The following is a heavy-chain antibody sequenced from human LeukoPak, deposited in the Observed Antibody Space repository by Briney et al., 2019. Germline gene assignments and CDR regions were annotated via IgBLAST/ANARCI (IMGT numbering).Heavy chain of an antibody. J-gene: IGHJ4*02. V-gene: IGHV3-23*01. CDR1: GFTFSGYA. D-gene: IGHD1-26*01. CDR2: ISGGGGST. CDR3: AKDQTGGATNYFDY. Sequence: GSLRLSCAGSGFTFSGYAMSWVRQAQGKGLEWVSVISGGGGSTYYADSVKGRFTISRDKSKNTLYLHMNSLRAEDTAVYYCAKDQTGGATNYFDYWGQEPPATVPS.